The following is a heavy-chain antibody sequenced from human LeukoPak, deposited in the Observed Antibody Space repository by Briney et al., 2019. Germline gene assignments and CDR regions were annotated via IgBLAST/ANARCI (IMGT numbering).Heavy chain of an antibody. CDR1: GDSITIYY. D-gene: IGHD3-10*01. CDR2: IYYSGST. J-gene: IGHJ4*02. V-gene: IGHV4-59*05. Sequence: PSETLSLTCSVPGDSITIYYWTWIRQPPGKGLEWIGSIYYSGSTYYNPSLKSRVTISVDTSKNQFSLKLSSVTAADTAVYYCARLTITMVRGVTSYPATDYWGQGTLVTVSS. CDR3: ARLTITMVRGVTSYPATDY.